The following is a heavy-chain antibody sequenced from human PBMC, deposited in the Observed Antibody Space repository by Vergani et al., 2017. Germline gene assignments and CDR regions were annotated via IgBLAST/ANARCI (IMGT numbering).Heavy chain of an antibody. J-gene: IGHJ4*02. CDR3: AKEGGGYCRRGTCYPEY. CDR1: GFTFNSYG. Sequence: QVQLVESGGGVVQPGGSLRLSCAASGFTFNSYGMHWVRQAPGKGLEWVASIRSDESRRYYGDSMEGPFTISRDNSKNTFYLQMKSLRPEETAVYYCAKEGGGYCRRGTCYPEYWGQGTLVIVSS. CDR2: IRSDESRR. D-gene: IGHD2-15*01. V-gene: IGHV3-30*02.